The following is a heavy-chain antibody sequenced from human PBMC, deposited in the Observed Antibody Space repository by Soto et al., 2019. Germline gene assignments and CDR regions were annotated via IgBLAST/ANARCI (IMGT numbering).Heavy chain of an antibody. Sequence: QVQLVESGGGVVQPGRSLGLSCAASGFTFSSYAMHWVRQAPGKGLEWVAVISYDGSNKYYADSVKGRFTISRDNSKNTLYLQMNSLKAEDTAVYYCARDQPATDYYGSGSYSLDYYYYGMDVWGQGTTVTVSS. CDR1: GFTFSSYA. V-gene: IGHV3-30-3*01. J-gene: IGHJ6*02. CDR3: ARDQPATDYYGSGSYSLDYYYYGMDV. D-gene: IGHD3-10*01. CDR2: ISYDGSNK.